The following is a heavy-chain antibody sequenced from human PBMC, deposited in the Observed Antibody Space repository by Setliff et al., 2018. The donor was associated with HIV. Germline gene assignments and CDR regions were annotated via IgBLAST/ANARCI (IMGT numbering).Heavy chain of an antibody. CDR1: GGSISSASDY. Sequence: NPSETLSLTCTVSGGSISSASDYWSWIRQPPGKGLEWIGQIHISGTTNYNPSLKSRVTISIDTSKHQFSLKLTSVTAADTAVYYCARDVMEWFGNYFDNWGQGALVTSPQ. D-gene: IGHD3-3*01. CDR2: IHISGTT. CDR3: ARDVMEWFGNYFDN. J-gene: IGHJ4*02. V-gene: IGHV4-61*09.